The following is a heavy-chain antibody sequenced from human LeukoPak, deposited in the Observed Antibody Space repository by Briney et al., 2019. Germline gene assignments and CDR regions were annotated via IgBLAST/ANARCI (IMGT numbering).Heavy chain of an antibody. Sequence: GGSLRLSCAASGFTFSSYAMSWVRQAPGKGLEWVSAISGSGGSTYYADSVKGRFTISRDNSKNTLYLQMNSLRAEDTAVYYCAKGNIWFGEKYGMDVWGQGTTVTVSS. CDR1: GFTFSSYA. J-gene: IGHJ6*02. V-gene: IGHV3-23*01. D-gene: IGHD3-10*01. CDR3: AKGNIWFGEKYGMDV. CDR2: ISGSGGST.